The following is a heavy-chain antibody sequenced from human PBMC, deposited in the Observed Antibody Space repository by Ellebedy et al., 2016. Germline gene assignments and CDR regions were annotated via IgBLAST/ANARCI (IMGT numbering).Heavy chain of an antibody. CDR1: GGSISSYY. CDR2: IYYSGST. V-gene: IGHV4-59*04. D-gene: IGHD6-6*01. J-gene: IGHJ4*02. Sequence: SETLSLTCTVSGGSISSYYWSWIRQPPGKGLEWIGYIYYSGSTYYNPSLKSRVTISVDTSKNQFSLKLSSVTAADTAVYYCARRYIAARPFDYWGQGTLVTVSS. CDR3: ARRYIAARPFDY.